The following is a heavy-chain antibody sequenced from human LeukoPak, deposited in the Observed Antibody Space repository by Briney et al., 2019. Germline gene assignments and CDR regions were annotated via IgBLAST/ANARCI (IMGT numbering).Heavy chain of an antibody. J-gene: IGHJ4*02. V-gene: IGHV1-2*02. CDR1: GYTFTGYY. CDR2: INPNNGGT. Sequence: ASVKVSCKASGYTFTGYYMHWVRQAPGQGLEWMGWINPNNGGTSYAQKFQGRVTVTRDTSITTAYMELPSLTSDDTAVYYCARGYSSPVPNFDYWGQGTLVTVSS. CDR3: ARGYSSPVPNFDY. D-gene: IGHD6-13*01.